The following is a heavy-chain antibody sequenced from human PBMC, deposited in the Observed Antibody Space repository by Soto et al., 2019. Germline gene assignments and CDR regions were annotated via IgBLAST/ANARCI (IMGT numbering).Heavy chain of an antibody. Sequence: AALKVSCKASGYTFTIYGISWVRQAPGQGLEWMGWISAYNGNTNYAQKLQGRVTMTTDTSTSTAYMELRSLRSDDSAVYYCARDSSGYSGYDLVYYYYGMDVWGQGTTVTVSS. CDR3: ARDSSGYSGYDLVYYYYGMDV. CDR2: ISAYNGNT. CDR1: GYTFTIYG. J-gene: IGHJ6*02. D-gene: IGHD5-12*01. V-gene: IGHV1-18*01.